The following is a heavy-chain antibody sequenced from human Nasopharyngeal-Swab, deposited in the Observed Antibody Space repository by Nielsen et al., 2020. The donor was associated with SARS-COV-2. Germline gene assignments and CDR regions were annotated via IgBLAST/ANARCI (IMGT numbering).Heavy chain of an antibody. CDR1: GFGFSAFA. V-gene: IGHV3-23*01. CDR3: AKKYGTRGWYVGLDY. CDR2: AGGNDGST. D-gene: IGHD6-19*01. Sequence: GESLKISCAASGFGFSAFAMSWVRQAPGKGREWVSAAGGNDGSTFYADSVRGRFTISRDNSKNTLYLQMNSLRAEDTALYYCAKKYGTRGWYVGLDYWGQGTQVTVSS. J-gene: IGHJ4*02.